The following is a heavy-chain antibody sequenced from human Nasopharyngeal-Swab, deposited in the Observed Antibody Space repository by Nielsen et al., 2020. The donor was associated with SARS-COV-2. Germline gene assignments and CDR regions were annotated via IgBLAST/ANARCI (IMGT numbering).Heavy chain of an antibody. CDR3: ATAPPIRYGEETGWFDP. CDR1: GFTFSSYT. D-gene: IGHD4-17*01. CDR2: ISYDASDK. V-gene: IGHV3-30*04. J-gene: IGHJ5*02. Sequence: GGSLRLSCAASGFTFSSYTIHWVRKAPGKGLEWVAVISYDASDKYYADSVKGRFTLSRDNSKNTVYLQMNSLRAEDTAVYYCATAPPIRYGEETGWFDPWGQGTLVTVSS.